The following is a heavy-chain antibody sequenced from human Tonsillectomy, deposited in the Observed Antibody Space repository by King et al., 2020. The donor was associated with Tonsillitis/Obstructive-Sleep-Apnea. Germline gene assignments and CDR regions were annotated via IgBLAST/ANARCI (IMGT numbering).Heavy chain of an antibody. V-gene: IGHV4-59*01. D-gene: IGHD4-17*01. CDR2: IYYSGNT. CDR1: GGSISSYY. J-gene: IGHJ6*03. CDR3: ARDYGAYGNYYYMDV. Sequence: QLQESGPGLVKPSETLSLTCTVSGGSISSYYWSWILQPPGKGLEWIGYIYYSGNTNYNPSLKSRVTISVDTSKNQFSLKLSSVTAADTAVYYCARDYGAYGNYYYMDVWGKGTTVTVSS.